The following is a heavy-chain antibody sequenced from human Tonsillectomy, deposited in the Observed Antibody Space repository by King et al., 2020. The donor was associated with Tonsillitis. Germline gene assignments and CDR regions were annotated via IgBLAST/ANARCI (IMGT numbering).Heavy chain of an antibody. CDR1: GYRFTTYW. CDR2: IYPDDSDT. V-gene: IGHV5-51*01. CDR3: ARHRGDYGDSVDY. Sequence: QLVQSGAEVKKPGESLKISCKGSGYRFTTYWIGWVRQMPGKGLEWMGIIYPDDSDTRYSPSFQGQVTISADRSIRTAYLQWSSLKASDTAMYYCARHRGDYGDSVDYWGQGTLVTVSS. J-gene: IGHJ4*02. D-gene: IGHD4-17*01.